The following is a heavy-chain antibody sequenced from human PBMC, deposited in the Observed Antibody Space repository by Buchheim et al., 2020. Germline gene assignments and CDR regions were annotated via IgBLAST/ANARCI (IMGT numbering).Heavy chain of an antibody. V-gene: IGHV3-30-3*01. CDR3: ARDPSIVGATYPLTDDYYGMYV. CDR1: GFTFSSYA. Sequence: QVQLVESGGGVVQPGRSLRLSCAASGFTFSSYAMHWVRQAPGKGLEWVAVISYDGSNKYYADSVKGRFTISRDNSKNTLYLQMNSLRAEDTAVYYCARDPSIVGATYPLTDDYYGMYVWGQGTT. CDR2: ISYDGSNK. D-gene: IGHD1-26*01. J-gene: IGHJ6*02.